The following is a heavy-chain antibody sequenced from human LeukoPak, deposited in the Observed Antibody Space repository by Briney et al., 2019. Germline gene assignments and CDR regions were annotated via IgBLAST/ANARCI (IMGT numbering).Heavy chain of an antibody. CDR2: INSDGSST. CDR3: ARSLYYDFWSGYYTDAFDI. D-gene: IGHD3-3*01. CDR1: GFTFSSYW. Sequence: GGSLRLSCAASGFTFSSYWMHWVRQAPGKGLVWVSRINSDGSSTSYADSVKGRFTISRDNAKNTLYLQMNSLRAEDTAVYYCARSLYYDFWSGYYTDAFDIWGQGTMVTVSS. J-gene: IGHJ3*02. V-gene: IGHV3-74*01.